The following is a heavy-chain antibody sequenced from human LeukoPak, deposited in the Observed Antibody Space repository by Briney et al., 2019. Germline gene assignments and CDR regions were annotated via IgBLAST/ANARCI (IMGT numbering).Heavy chain of an antibody. CDR3: AGPREDGDYDPVPYYFDY. V-gene: IGHV3-48*03. CDR2: ISSSGSTI. J-gene: IGHJ4*02. CDR1: GFTFSSYE. Sequence: PGGSLRLSCAASGFTFSSYEMNWVRQAPGKGLEWVSYISSSGSTIYYADSVKGRFTISRDNAKNSLYLQMNSLRAEDTAVYYCAGPREDGDYDPVPYYFDYWGQGTLVTVSS. D-gene: IGHD4-17*01.